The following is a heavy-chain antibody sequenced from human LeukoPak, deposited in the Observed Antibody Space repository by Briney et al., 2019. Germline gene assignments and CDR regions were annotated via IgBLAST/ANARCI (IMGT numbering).Heavy chain of an antibody. D-gene: IGHD1-26*01. CDR2: IYYSGGT. CDR1: GGSISSSSYY. CDR3: ARSSRGWESLPWGNWFDP. J-gene: IGHJ5*02. V-gene: IGHV4-39*01. Sequence: SETLSLTCTVSGGSISSSSYYWGWIRQPPGRGLEWIGTIYYSGGTYYNPSLKSRITISVDTSKNQFSLKMNSVTAADTAVYYCARSSRGWESLPWGNWFDPWGQGTLVTVSS.